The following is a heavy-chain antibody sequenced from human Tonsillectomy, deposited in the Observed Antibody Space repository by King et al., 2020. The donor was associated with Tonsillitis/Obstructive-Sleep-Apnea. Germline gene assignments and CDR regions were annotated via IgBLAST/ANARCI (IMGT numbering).Heavy chain of an antibody. D-gene: IGHD2-2*01. CDR3: ARDCSSTSCLSDAFDI. CDR2: ISYDGSNK. V-gene: IGHV3-30*04. Sequence: VQLVESGGGVVQPGRSLRLSCAASGFTFSSYAMHWVRQAPGKGLEWVAVISYDGSNKYYADYVKGRLTISRDNYKNTLYLKMNSLRAEDTAVYYCARDCSSTSCLSDAFDIWGQGTMVTVSS. CDR1: GFTFSSYA. J-gene: IGHJ3*02.